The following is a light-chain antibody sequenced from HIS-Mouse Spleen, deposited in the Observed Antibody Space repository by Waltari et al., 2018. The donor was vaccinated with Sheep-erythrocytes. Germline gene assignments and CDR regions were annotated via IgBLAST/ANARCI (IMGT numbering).Light chain of an antibody. CDR3: QQLNSYPHT. Sequence: DIQLTQSPSFLSASVGDRVTITSRASQGISSYLAWYQQKPGKAPKLLIYAASTLQSGVPSRFSGSGSRTEFTLTISSLQPEDFATYYCQQLNSYPHTFGQGTKLEIK. V-gene: IGKV1-9*01. CDR1: QGISSY. J-gene: IGKJ2*01. CDR2: AAS.